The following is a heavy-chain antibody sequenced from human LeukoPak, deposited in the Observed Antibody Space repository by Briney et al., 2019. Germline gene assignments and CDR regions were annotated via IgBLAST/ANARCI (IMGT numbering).Heavy chain of an antibody. D-gene: IGHD3-16*02. CDR1: GFTFSSYG. CDR2: IWYDGSSK. J-gene: IGHJ4*02. V-gene: IGHV3-33*01. CDR3: ARDFELSH. Sequence: GGSLRLSCAASGFTFSSYGMHWVRQAPGKGLEWVALIWYDGSSKHYADSVRGRFTISRDNSKNTLYLQMNSLRAEDTAVYYCARDFELSHWGQGALVTVSS.